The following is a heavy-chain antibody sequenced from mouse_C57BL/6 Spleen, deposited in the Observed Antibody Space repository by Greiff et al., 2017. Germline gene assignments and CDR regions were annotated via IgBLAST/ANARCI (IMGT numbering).Heavy chain of an antibody. CDR1: GYTFTSYW. J-gene: IGHJ1*03. Sequence: QVQLQQPGAELVKPGASVKLSCKASGYTFTSYWMHWVKQRPGQGLEWIGMIHPNSGSTNYNEKFKSKATLTVDKSSSTAYMQLSSLTSEDSEVYYCSREELGTYGPSYWYFDVWGTGTTVTVSS. CDR3: SREELGTYGPSYWYFDV. D-gene: IGHD1-1*02. CDR2: IHPNSGST. V-gene: IGHV1-64*01.